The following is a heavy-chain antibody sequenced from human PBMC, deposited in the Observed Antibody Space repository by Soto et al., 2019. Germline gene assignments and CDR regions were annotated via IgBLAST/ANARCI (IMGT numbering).Heavy chain of an antibody. CDR3: AISTSGWYQNWFDP. CDR2: INHSGST. Sequence: SETLSLTCAVYGGSFSGYYWSWIRQPPGKGLEWIGEINHSGSTNYNPSLKSRVTISVDTSKNQFSLKLSSVTAADTAVYYCAISTSGWYQNWFDPWGQGTLVTVSS. D-gene: IGHD6-19*01. V-gene: IGHV4-34*01. CDR1: GGSFSGYY. J-gene: IGHJ5*02.